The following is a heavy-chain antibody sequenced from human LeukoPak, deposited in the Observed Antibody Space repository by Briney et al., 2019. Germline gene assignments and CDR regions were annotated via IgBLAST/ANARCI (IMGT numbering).Heavy chain of an antibody. J-gene: IGHJ4*02. CDR2: VNPSSGST. CDR3: ARDGEYYDSSGSYFDY. D-gene: IGHD3-22*01. CDR1: GYTFTTYY. V-gene: IGHV1-46*01. Sequence: ASVKVSCKASGYTFTTYYMHWVRQAPGQGLEWMGIVNPSSGSTSYAQKFQGRVTMTRDTSTSTFYMELHSLKSEDTAVYFCARDGEYYDSSGSYFDYWGQGTLVTVSS.